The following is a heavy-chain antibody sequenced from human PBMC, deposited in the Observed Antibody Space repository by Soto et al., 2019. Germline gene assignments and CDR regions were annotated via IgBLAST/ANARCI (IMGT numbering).Heavy chain of an antibody. V-gene: IGHV3-21*01. J-gene: IGHJ5*02. CDR2: ISSSSSYI. D-gene: IGHD6-6*01. CDR1: GFTFSSYS. Sequence: PGWSLRLSCAASGFTFSSYSMNWVRQAPGKGLEWVSSISSSSSYIYYADSVKGRFTISRDNAKNSLYLQMNSLRAEDTAVYYCASDHSSSSPWEAFWFEPWGQGTLVTVS. CDR3: ASDHSSSSPWEAFWFEP.